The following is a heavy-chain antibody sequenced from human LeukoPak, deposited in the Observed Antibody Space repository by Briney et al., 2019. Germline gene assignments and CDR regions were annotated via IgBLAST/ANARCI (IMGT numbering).Heavy chain of an antibody. J-gene: IGHJ4*02. CDR1: GGSISSSSYY. D-gene: IGHD1-1*01. CDR3: ARDQLGPFDY. Sequence: SETLSLTCTVSGGSISSSSYYWGWIRQPPGKGLEWIGSIYYSGSTYYNPSLESRVTISVDTSKHQFSLKLRSVTAADTAVYYCARDQLGPFDYWGQGTLVTVSS. V-gene: IGHV4-39*07. CDR2: IYYSGST.